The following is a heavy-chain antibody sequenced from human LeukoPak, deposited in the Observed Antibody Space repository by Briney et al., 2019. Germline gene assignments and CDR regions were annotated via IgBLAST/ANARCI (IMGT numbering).Heavy chain of an antibody. D-gene: IGHD2-2*01. CDR1: GFTFSSYA. CDR3: AGDLVSCSSTSCYRGYMDV. J-gene: IGHJ6*03. V-gene: IGHV3-23*01. CDR2: ISGSGGST. Sequence: GGSLRLSCAASGFTFSSYAMSWVRQAPGKGLEWVSAISGSGGSTYYADSVKGRFTISRDNAKNTLYLQMNSLRAEDTAVYYCAGDLVSCSSTSCYRGYMDVWGKGTTVTVSS.